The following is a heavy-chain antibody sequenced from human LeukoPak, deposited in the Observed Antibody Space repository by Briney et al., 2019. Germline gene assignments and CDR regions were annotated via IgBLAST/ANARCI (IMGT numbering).Heavy chain of an antibody. V-gene: IGHV5-51*01. Sequence: GESLKISCKGSGYSFTTYWIAWVRQMPGKGLEWMGIIYPGDSDTRYSPSFQGQVTLSADESISTAYLQLNSLKASDSAMYYCARRTYYYDNSGYSVDYWGQGTLVTVSS. CDR2: IYPGDSDT. CDR1: GYSFTTYW. CDR3: ARRTYYYDNSGYSVDY. J-gene: IGHJ4*02. D-gene: IGHD3-22*01.